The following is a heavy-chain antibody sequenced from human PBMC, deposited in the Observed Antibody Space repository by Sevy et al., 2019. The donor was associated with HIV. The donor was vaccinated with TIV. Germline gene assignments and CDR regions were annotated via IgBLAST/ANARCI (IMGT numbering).Heavy chain of an antibody. D-gene: IGHD6-13*01. J-gene: IGHJ6*02. CDR1: GFTFSSYS. CDR3: AREISSSWYVSSGMDV. Sequence: GGSLRLSCAASGFTFSSYSMNWVRQAPGKGLEWVSSISSSSSYIYYADSVKGRFTISRDNAKNSLSLQMNSLRAEDTAVYYCAREISSSWYVSSGMDVWGHGTTVTVSS. V-gene: IGHV3-21*01. CDR2: ISSSSSYI.